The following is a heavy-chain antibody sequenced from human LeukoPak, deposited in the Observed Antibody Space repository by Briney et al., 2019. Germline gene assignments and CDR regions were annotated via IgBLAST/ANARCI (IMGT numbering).Heavy chain of an antibody. CDR1: GFSFRSYS. CDR3: ATLGGGSGNTHPLVDH. CDR2: VSGGSDYI. D-gene: IGHD3-10*01. J-gene: IGHJ4*02. V-gene: IGHV3-21*01. Sequence: KPGGSLRLSCATSGFSFRSYSINWVRQAPGKGLEWVSSVSGGSDYIYYADSVKGRFTISRDNAVNSLYLQMNSLRAEDTAVYYCATLGGGSGNTHPLVDHWGQGTPVTVSS.